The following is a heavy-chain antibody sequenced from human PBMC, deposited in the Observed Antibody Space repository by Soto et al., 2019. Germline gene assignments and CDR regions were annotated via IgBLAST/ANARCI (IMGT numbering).Heavy chain of an antibody. D-gene: IGHD6-6*01. V-gene: IGHV4-30-4*01. CDR3: SVSIAARYFDY. CDR2: IYYSGST. CDR1: GGSISSGDYY. Sequence: QVQLQESGPGLVKPSQTLSVTCTVSGGSISSGDYYWSWIRQPPGEGLEWIGYIYYSGSTYYNPSLKSRVTISVDTSKNQFSLKLSSVTAADTAVYYCSVSIAARYFDYWGQGTLVTVSS. J-gene: IGHJ4*02.